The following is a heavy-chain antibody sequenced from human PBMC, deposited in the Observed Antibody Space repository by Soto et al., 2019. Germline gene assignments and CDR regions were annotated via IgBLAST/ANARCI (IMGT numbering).Heavy chain of an antibody. CDR2: ISGSGGST. J-gene: IGHJ6*02. Sequence: EVQLSESGGGLVQPGGSLRLSCAASGFTFSSYAMSWVRQAPGKGREWVSGISGSGGSTYYADSVKGRFTISRDNSKNTLYLQTTSLRAEDTAVYYCAKERGYNYGYDAMDVWGQGTTVTVSS. CDR1: GFTFSSYA. CDR3: AKERGYNYGYDAMDV. V-gene: IGHV3-23*01. D-gene: IGHD5-18*01.